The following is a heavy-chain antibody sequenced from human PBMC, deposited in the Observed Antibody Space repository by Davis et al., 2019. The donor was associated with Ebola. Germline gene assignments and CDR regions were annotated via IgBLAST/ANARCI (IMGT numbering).Heavy chain of an antibody. CDR3: ASWVGLGSSGSRWFDP. Sequence: AASVKVSCKASAGTLSSYAISWVRQAPGQGLEWMGGIIPILDSANYAQKFQGRATITADESTSTAYMELSRLRSDDTAVYYCASWVGLGSSGSRWFDPWGQGTLVTVS. D-gene: IGHD3-22*01. CDR2: IIPILDSA. V-gene: IGHV1-69*13. CDR1: AGTLSSYA. J-gene: IGHJ5*02.